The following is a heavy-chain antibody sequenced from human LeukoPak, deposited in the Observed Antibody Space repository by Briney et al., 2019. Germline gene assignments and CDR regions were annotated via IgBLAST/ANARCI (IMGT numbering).Heavy chain of an antibody. CDR3: ARARRGYSPAGY. D-gene: IGHD5-18*01. CDR1: GGSISSGGYY. Sequence: TSETLSLTCTVSGGSISSGGYYWSWIRQHPGKGLEWIGYIYYSGSTYYNPSLKSRVTISVDTSKNQFSLKLSSVTAADTAVYYCARARRGYSPAGYWGQGTLVTVSS. CDR2: IYYSGST. V-gene: IGHV4-61*08. J-gene: IGHJ4*02.